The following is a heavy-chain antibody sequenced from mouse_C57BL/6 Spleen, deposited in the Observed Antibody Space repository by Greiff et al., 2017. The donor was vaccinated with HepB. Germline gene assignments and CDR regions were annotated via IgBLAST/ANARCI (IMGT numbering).Heavy chain of an antibody. Sequence: QVQLQQPGAELVRPGSSVKLSCKASGYTFTSYWMHWVKQRPIQGIGNIDPSDNETHYNQKFKDKATLTVDKSSSTAYMQLSSLTSEDSAVYYCARRGIYYGYDEGDLFAYWGQGTLVTVSA. V-gene: IGHV1-52*01. CDR3: ARRGIYYGYDEGDLFAY. CDR1: GYTFTSYW. J-gene: IGHJ3*01. CDR2: IDPSDNET. D-gene: IGHD2-2*01.